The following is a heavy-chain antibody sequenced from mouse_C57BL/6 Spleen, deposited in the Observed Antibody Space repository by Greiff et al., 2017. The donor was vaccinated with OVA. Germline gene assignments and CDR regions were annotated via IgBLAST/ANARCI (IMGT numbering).Heavy chain of an antibody. D-gene: IGHD2-4*01. CDR1: GYSITSGYD. J-gene: IGHJ3*01. CDR3: AREGDYDEFAY. CDR2: ISYSGST. Sequence: EVKLQESGPGMVKPSQSLSLTCTVTGYSITSGYDWHWIRHFPGNKLEWMGYISYSGSTNYNPSLKSRISITHDTSKNHFFLKLNSVTTEDTATYYCAREGDYDEFAYWGQGTLSLSLQ. V-gene: IGHV3-1*01.